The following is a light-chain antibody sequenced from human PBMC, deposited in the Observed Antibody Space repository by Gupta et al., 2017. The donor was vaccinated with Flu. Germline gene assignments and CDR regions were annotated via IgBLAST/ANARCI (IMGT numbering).Light chain of an antibody. Sequence: FMLSLLYSVSESPGKTVTISCTRSSGSIASNYVQWYQQRPGSSPTTVIYEDNQRPSGVPARFSSSIDSSSNSASLTISGLKTEDEADYYCQSYDSSNHWVFGGGTNLTVL. V-gene: IGLV6-57*01. CDR1: SGSIASNY. CDR2: EDN. CDR3: QSYDSSNHWV. J-gene: IGLJ3*02.